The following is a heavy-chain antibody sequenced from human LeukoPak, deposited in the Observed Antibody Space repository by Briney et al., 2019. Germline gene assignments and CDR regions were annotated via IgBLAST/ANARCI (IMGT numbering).Heavy chain of an antibody. CDR3: ARDRVPDGRWNIDF. CDR2: ILAGSGGT. J-gene: IGHJ4*02. D-gene: IGHD1/OR15-1a*01. V-gene: IGHV3-23*01. Sequence: PGGSLRLSCAASGFTFGSYSMNWIRLAPEKGLEWLSAILAGSGGTDYADSVRGRFTISRDISKSTLYLQMNSLRAENTAVYYCARDRVPDGRWNIDFWGQGTVVTVSS. CDR1: GFTFGSYS.